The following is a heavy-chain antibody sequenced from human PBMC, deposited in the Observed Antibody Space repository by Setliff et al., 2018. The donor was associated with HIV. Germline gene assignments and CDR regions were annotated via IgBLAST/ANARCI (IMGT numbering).Heavy chain of an antibody. CDR1: GGSISSGTYY. Sequence: SETLSLTCTVSGGSISSGTYYWSWIRQPAGKGLEWIGHIYTSGSTSGSANYNPSLKSRVTISVDMSKNQFSPKLSSVTAADTAVYYCARGRVPAATTYYCDYWGQGTLVTVSS. D-gene: IGHD2-2*01. CDR3: ARGRVPAATTYYCDY. J-gene: IGHJ4*02. V-gene: IGHV4-61*09. CDR2: IYT.